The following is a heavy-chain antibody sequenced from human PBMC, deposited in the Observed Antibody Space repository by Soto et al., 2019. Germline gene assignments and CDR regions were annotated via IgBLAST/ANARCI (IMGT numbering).Heavy chain of an antibody. CDR3: AKSSRYCSGGGCFYYFDY. V-gene: IGHV3-23*01. J-gene: IGHJ4*02. CDR1: GFTFGSYA. CDR2: IGGNGVTT. D-gene: IGHD2-15*01. Sequence: EVQLLESGGGLVQPGGSLRLSCAASGFTFGSYAWSWVRQAPGKGLDWVSTIGGNGVTTFYADSVKGRFTSSRDVSKNTVFLQMSSLRAEDTAVYYCAKSSRYCSGGGCFYYFDYWGQGTLVTVSS.